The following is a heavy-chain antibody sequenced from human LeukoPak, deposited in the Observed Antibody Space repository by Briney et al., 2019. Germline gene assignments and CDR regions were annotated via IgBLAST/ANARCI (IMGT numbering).Heavy chain of an antibody. CDR1: GNTFTSYD. CDR2: MNPNSGNT. V-gene: IGHV1-8*01. D-gene: IGHD3-22*01. J-gene: IGHJ3*02. Sequence: ASVKVSGKASGNTFTSYDINWVRQATGQGLEWMGWMNPNSGNTGYAQKFQGRVTMTRNTSISTAYMELSSLRSEDTAVYCCARSYYYDSSGRTDAFDIWGQGTMVTVSS. CDR3: ARSYYYDSSGRTDAFDI.